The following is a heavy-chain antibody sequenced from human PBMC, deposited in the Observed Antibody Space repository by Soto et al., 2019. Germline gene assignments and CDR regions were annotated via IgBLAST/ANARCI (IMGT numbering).Heavy chain of an antibody. D-gene: IGHD3-10*01. CDR2: ISYSGST. CDR1: GGSMDNYS. CDR3: ASDQFLIHMVRGVIQEKHYGMDV. J-gene: IGHJ6*02. Sequence: ETPSPTLTVSGGSMDNYSWSCIRQSPGPSLECSRYISYSGSTNYHPNPQSRVTISPDTSKNQFSLRLSSVTAADTAVYYCASDQFLIHMVRGVIQEKHYGMDVWAQETTVTVSS. V-gene: IGHV4-59*01.